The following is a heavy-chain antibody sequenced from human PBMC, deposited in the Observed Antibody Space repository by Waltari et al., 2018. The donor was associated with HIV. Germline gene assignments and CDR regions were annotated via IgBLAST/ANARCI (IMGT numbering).Heavy chain of an antibody. CDR3: ARGTYGDL. V-gene: IGHV1-18*04. D-gene: IGHD4-17*01. Sequence: QVQLLQSGAEVKNPGASVKVSCKASGYTFVSYSLNCVRQAPGRGLEWLGWINTHSGDANYTQSLHDRVTMTIEASTNTAYMELRSLTYDDTALYYCARGTYGDLWGQGTLVSV. J-gene: IGHJ4*02. CDR1: GYTFVSYS. CDR2: INTHSGDA.